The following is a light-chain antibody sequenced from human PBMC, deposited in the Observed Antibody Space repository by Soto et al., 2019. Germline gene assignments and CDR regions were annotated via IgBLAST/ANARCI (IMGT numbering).Light chain of an antibody. CDR3: SSYGGSNTVV. CDR1: TSNIGTNY. CDR2: STN. J-gene: IGLJ2*01. V-gene: IGLV1-47*02. Sequence: QSVLTQPPSASGTPGQRVTISCSGSTSNIGTNYVYWYQQLPGTAPRLLMYSTNKRPSGVPDRFSGSKSGNTASLTVSGLQAEDEAGYYCSSYGGSNTVVFGGGTKLTV.